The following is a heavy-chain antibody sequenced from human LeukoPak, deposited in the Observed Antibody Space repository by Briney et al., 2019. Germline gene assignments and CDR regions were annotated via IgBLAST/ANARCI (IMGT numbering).Heavy chain of an antibody. CDR3: ATAPFYDYIWGSYRRDYFDY. J-gene: IGHJ4*02. V-gene: IGHV1-24*01. Sequence: ASVKVSCKVSGYTLTELSMHWVRQAPGKGLEWMGGFDPEDGETIYAQKFQGRVTMTEDTSTDTAYMGLSSLRSEDTAVYYCATAPFYDYIWGSYRRDYFDYWGQGTLVTVSS. CDR1: GYTLTELS. CDR2: FDPEDGET. D-gene: IGHD3-16*02.